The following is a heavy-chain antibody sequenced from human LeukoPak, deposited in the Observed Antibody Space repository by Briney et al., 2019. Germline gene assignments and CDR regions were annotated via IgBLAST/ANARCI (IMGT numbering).Heavy chain of an antibody. Sequence: GASVKVSCKASGYTFTSYGISWVRQAPGQGLEWMGWISAYNGNTNYAQKLQGRVTMTTDTSTSTAYMELRSLRSDDTAVYYCARDALPTYYYDSSGYYGAFDIWGQGTMVTVSS. CDR2: ISAYNGNT. J-gene: IGHJ3*02. D-gene: IGHD3-22*01. CDR1: GYTFTSYG. CDR3: ARDALPTYYYDSSGYYGAFDI. V-gene: IGHV1-18*01.